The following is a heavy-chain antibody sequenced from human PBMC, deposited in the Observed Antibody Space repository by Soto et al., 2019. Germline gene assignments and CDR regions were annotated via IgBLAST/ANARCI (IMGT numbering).Heavy chain of an antibody. V-gene: IGHV5-10-1*01. CDR1: GYSFTSYW. CDR3: ARLRGSSSDHDY. Sequence: PGESLNITCEGSGYSFTSYWISWVRQMPGKGLEWMGRIDPSDSYTNYSPSFQGHVTISADKSISTAYLQWSSLKASDTAMYYCARLRGSSSDHDYWGQGTPVTVSS. CDR2: IDPSDSYT. J-gene: IGHJ4*02.